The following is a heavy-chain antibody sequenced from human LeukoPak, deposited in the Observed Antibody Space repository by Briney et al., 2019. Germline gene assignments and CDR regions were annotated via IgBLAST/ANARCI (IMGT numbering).Heavy chain of an antibody. CDR1: GGSISSGDYY. CDR3: ARSRGFLWFGELRVNWFDP. CDR2: IYYSGST. V-gene: IGHV4-30-4*01. D-gene: IGHD3-10*01. Sequence: SETLSLTRTVSGGSISSGDYYWSWIRQPPGKGLEWIGYIYYSGSTYYNPSLKSRVAISVDTSKNQFSLKLSSVTAADTAVYYCARSRGFLWFGELRVNWFDPWGQGTLVTVSS. J-gene: IGHJ5*02.